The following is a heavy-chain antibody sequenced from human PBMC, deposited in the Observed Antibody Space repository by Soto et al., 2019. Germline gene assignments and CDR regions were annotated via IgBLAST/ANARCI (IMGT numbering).Heavy chain of an antibody. CDR3: ARGAEHQLLSRDYFYGMDV. D-gene: IGHD1-1*01. Sequence: GGSLRLSCAASGFTFSRYGMHWVRQAPGKGLEWVAVISFEGNTQYYADSVKGRFTISRDNSKDTLSLQIHSLRPEDAAVYYCARGAEHQLLSRDYFYGMDVWGQGTTVTVSS. CDR1: GFTFSRYG. CDR2: ISFEGNTQ. J-gene: IGHJ6*02. V-gene: IGHV3-30*05.